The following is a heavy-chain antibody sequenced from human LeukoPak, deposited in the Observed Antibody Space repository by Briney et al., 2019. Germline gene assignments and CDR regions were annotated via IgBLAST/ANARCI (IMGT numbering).Heavy chain of an antibody. D-gene: IGHD6-6*01. CDR3: AKAQSSSVRTDFDY. Sequence: GGSLRLSCAASGFTFDDYAMHWVRQAPGKGLEWVSGISWNSGSIGYADSVKGRFTISRDNAKNSLYLQMNSLRAEDMALYYCAKAQSSSVRTDFDYWGQGTLVTVSS. CDR2: ISWNSGSI. J-gene: IGHJ4*02. V-gene: IGHV3-9*03. CDR1: GFTFDDYA.